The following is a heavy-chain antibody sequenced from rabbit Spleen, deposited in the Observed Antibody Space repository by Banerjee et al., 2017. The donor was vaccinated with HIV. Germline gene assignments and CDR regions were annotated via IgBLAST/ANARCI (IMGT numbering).Heavy chain of an antibody. D-gene: IGHD1-1*01. Sequence: QEQLEESGGGLVKPEGSLTLTCKASGFDFTSTYYMCWVRQPPGKGLEWIACIYGGSGTTYYATWAKGRFTISRASSTTVTLQMTSLTAADTATYFCARDLVAVIGWNFDLWGQGTLVTVS. V-gene: IGHV1S45*01. CDR3: ARDLVAVIGWNFDL. CDR1: GFDFTSTYY. CDR2: IYGGSGTT. J-gene: IGHJ4*01.